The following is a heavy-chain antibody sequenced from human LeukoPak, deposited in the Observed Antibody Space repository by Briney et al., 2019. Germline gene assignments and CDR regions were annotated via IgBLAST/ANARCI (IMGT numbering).Heavy chain of an antibody. Sequence: TGGSLRLSCAASGFTLSNYPMGWVRQAPVKGLEWLSAIGEEKSGSWTKSADSVKGRFTISRDNSENTLYLQMDSLTVEDTAVYSCAKARVISGWDYWGQGVLVTVSS. CDR1: GFTLSNYP. CDR3: AKARVISGWDY. V-gene: IGHV3-23*01. J-gene: IGHJ4*02. CDR2: IGEEKSGSWT. D-gene: IGHD3-3*02.